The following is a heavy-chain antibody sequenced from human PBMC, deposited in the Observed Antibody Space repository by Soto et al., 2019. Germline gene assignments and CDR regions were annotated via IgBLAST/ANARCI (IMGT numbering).Heavy chain of an antibody. CDR3: ARDLSSLPDHWFDP. CDR1: GGTFSSYA. CDR2: IIPIFGTA. V-gene: IGHV1-69*13. J-gene: IGHJ5*02. D-gene: IGHD6-13*01. Sequence: ASVKVSCKASGGTFSSYAISWVRQAPGQGLEWMGGIIPIFGTANYAQKFQGRVTITADESTSTAYMELSSLRSEDTAVYYCARDLSSLPDHWFDPWGQGTLVTVSS.